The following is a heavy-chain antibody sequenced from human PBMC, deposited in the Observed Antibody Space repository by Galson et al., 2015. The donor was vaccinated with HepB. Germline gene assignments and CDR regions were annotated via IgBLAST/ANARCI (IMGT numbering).Heavy chain of an antibody. V-gene: IGHV1-69*05. CDR2: IIPLFGSA. J-gene: IGHJ5*02. CDR3: ARGRYSSGWYPPAPPDKT. Sequence: SVKVSCKASGYTFTSYAISWVRQAPGQGLEWMGGIIPLFGSASYAQKFQGRVTITRDTSASTAYMELSSLRSEDTAVYYCARGRYSSGWYPPAPPDKTWGQGTLVTVSS. CDR1: GYTFTSYA. D-gene: IGHD6-19*01.